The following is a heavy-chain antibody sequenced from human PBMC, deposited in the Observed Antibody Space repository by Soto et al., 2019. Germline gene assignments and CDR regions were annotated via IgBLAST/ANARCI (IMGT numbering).Heavy chain of an antibody. D-gene: IGHD5-12*01. CDR2: IIPIFRTP. V-gene: IGHV1-69*01. CDR3: ARSTGSGFRPGTHRFNWFDQ. CDR1: GVTFSSFA. J-gene: IGHJ5*02. Sequence: QVQLVQSGAEVKQPGSSVKVSCQASGVTFSSFAISWVRQAPGQGLEWMGGIIPIFRTPNYAQNFQGRGTITADESTSPVYMGLSRMRSEDTAVYYGARSTGSGFRPGTHRFNWFDQWGQGTLVTVSS.